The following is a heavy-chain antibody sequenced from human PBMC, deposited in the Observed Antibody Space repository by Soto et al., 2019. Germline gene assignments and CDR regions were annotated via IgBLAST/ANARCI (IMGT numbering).Heavy chain of an antibody. Sequence: QVQLVQSGAEVKKPGASIKVSCKASGYMFTSYGITWVRQAPGQGPEWMGWISTYNGNTNIAQKHQGRVTMTTDTSTSTAYMELKTLRSADTAVYYCARDLGIAVAGLFQDWGQGTLLIVSS. J-gene: IGHJ1*01. D-gene: IGHD6-19*01. CDR3: ARDLGIAVAGLFQD. CDR2: ISTYNGNT. V-gene: IGHV1-18*01. CDR1: GYMFTSYG.